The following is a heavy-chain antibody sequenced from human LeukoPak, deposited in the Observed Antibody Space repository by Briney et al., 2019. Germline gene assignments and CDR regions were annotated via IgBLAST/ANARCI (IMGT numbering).Heavy chain of an antibody. CDR2: IYPGDSDT. CDR1: GYNFSNCL. CDR3: ARHWGSGWYENFDY. V-gene: IGHV5-51*01. D-gene: IGHD6-19*01. Sequence: GESLKISCEGSGYNFSNCLIGWVRQMPGKGLEWMGIIYPGDSDTRYSPSFQGQVTISADKSISTAYLQWSSLKASDTAMYYCARHWGSGWYENFDYWGQGTLVTVSS. J-gene: IGHJ4*02.